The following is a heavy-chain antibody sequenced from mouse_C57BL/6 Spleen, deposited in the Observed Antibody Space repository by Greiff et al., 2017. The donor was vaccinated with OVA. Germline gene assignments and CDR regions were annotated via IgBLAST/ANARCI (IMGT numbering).Heavy chain of an antibody. D-gene: IGHD2-13*01. Sequence: EVQLVESGPELVKPGASVKMSCKASGYTFPDYNMHWVKQSHGKSLEWFGNINPNNGGTRYNQKSKGKATLTVNKSSSTAYMELRSLTSEDSAVYYCAREMCCDAAWFAYWGQGTLVTVSA. CDR3: AREMCCDAAWFAY. J-gene: IGHJ3*01. CDR2: INPNNGGT. V-gene: IGHV1-22*01. CDR1: GYTFPDYN.